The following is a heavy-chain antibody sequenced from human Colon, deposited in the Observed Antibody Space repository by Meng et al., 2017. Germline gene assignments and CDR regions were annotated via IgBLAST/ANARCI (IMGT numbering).Heavy chain of an antibody. CDR1: GFTVSSYY. D-gene: IGHD1-26*01. Sequence: ESLKISCAASGFTVSSYYLSWVRQAPGKGLEWGSIIYSGGSTYHADSVKGRFTLSRDNSKNTLYLQMNSLRAEDTAVYYCARNSGSYPYYFDYWGQGSLVTVSS. J-gene: IGHJ4*02. CDR3: ARNSGSYPYYFDY. V-gene: IGHV3-53*01. CDR2: IYSGGST.